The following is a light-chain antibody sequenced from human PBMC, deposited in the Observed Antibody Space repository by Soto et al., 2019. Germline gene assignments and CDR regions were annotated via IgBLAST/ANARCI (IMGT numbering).Light chain of an antibody. CDR2: EVS. J-gene: IGLJ1*01. CDR3: SSYTSSSTLGV. Sequence: QSALTQPASVSGSPGQSITISCTGTSSDVGGYNYVSWYQQHPGKAPKLMIYEVSNRPSGVSNRFSGSRSGNTASLAISWLQAEDGADYYCSSYTSSSTLGVFGTGTKLTVL. V-gene: IGLV2-14*01. CDR1: SSDVGGYNY.